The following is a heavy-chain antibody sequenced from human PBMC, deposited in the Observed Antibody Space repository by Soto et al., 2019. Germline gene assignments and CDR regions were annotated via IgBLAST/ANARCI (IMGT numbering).Heavy chain of an antibody. V-gene: IGHV1-3*01. D-gene: IGHD2-15*01. CDR3: AREKGYCSGGSCYSVCDY. CDR1: GYTFTNYA. CDR2: INAGNGNT. Sequence: QVQLVQSGAEVKKPGASVKVSCKASGYTFTNYAMHWVRQAPGQRLEWMGWINAGNGNTKYSQKFQGRVTITRDTSASKAYMELSSLRSEDTAVYYCAREKGYCSGGSCYSVCDYWGQGTLVTVSS. J-gene: IGHJ4*02.